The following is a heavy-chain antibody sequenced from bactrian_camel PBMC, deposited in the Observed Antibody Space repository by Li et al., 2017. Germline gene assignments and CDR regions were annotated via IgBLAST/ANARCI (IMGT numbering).Heavy chain of an antibody. CDR1: GSIYGDAC. Sequence: VQLVESGGDLVQPGGSLTLSCTASGSIYGDACVGWLRQAPGKGLEWLGGIDTGDLSTGSADSVKGRFTISRDKAKNTVYLQMDSLKPEDTAVYFCARDGGAWHFNDWGQGTQVTVS. CDR3: ARDGGAWHFND. V-gene: IGHV3S19*01. J-gene: IGHJ4*01. CDR2: IDTGDLST. D-gene: IGHD7*01.